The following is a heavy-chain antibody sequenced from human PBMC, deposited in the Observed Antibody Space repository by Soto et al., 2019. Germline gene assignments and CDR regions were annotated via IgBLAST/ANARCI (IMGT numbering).Heavy chain of an antibody. V-gene: IGHV3-21*06. CDR3: ARESEDLTSNLDY. CDR1: GFTFTRYR. Sequence: EVQLVESGGGLVKPGGSLRLSCAASGFTFTRYRMNWVRQAPGKGLEWVSSISSTTNYIYYGDSMKGRFTISRDNAKNSLYLETNSLRAEDTAVYYCARESEDLTSNLDYWGQGTLVTVSS. J-gene: IGHJ4*02. CDR2: ISSTTNYI.